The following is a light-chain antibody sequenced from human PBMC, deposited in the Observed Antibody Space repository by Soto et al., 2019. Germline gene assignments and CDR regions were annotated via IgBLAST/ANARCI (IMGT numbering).Light chain of an antibody. V-gene: IGKV3-11*01. Sequence: IVLTQSPATLSLSPGERATLSCRASQSVSSYLAWYQQKPGQAPRLLIYDASNRATGIPARFSGSGSGTDFTLTISSLEAEDCAFYYCQPRSNWPQTFGQGTKVEIK. CDR1: QSVSSY. J-gene: IGKJ1*01. CDR2: DAS. CDR3: QPRSNWPQT.